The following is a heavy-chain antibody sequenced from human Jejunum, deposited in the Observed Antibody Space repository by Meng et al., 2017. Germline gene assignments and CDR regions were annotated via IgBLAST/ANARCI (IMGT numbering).Heavy chain of an antibody. D-gene: IGHD2-2*01. CDR1: GAAISGADYY. J-gene: IGHJ5*02. CDR2: IYHSGST. V-gene: IGHV4-30-4*01. Sequence: QVQLQESGPGLVKPSQTLALTCTVSGAAISGADYYWSWIRQPPGKGLEWIGYIYHSGSTDCNPSLKSRVTISVDTSKNQFSLKLSSVTAADTAVYYCARGHQVDPWGPGTLVTVSS. CDR3: ARGHQVDP.